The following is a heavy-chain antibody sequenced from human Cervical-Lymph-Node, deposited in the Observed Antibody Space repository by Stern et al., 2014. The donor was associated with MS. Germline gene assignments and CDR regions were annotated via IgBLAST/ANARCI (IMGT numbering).Heavy chain of an antibody. CDR1: GYTFTSYW. J-gene: IGHJ4*02. CDR2: IFPGGSDI. V-gene: IGHV5-51*01. CDR3: ARQRYFDY. Sequence: QLVQSGPEVKRPGESLKISCQASGYTFTSYWIGWVRQMPGKGLEWIAIIFPGGSDIRYSPSFQGQVAISADKSSSTAYLQWNNLKASDTAIYYCARQRYFDYWGQGTLVTVSS.